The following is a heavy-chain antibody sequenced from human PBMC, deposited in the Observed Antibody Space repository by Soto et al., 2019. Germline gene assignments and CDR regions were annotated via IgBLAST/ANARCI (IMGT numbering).Heavy chain of an antibody. D-gene: IGHD6-13*01. CDR3: ARHHFMAAADY. V-gene: IGHV4-30-4*01. CDR1: GGSISSGGYY. Sequence: LSLTCTASGGSISSGGYYWSWIRQPPGKGLEWIGYIYYSGSTYYNPSLKSRVTISVDTSKNQFSLKLSSVTAADTAVYYCARHHFMAAADYWGQGTLVTVSS. CDR2: IYYSGST. J-gene: IGHJ4*02.